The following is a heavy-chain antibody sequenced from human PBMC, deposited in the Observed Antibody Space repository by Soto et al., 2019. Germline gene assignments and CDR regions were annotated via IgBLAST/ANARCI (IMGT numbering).Heavy chain of an antibody. J-gene: IGHJ4*02. V-gene: IGHV3-11*06. CDR2: ISGSSSYT. D-gene: IGHD6-19*01. CDR1: GFTFSDYY. Sequence: GGSLRLSCAASGFTFSDYYMSWIRQAPGKGLEWVSYISGSSSYTNYADSVKGRFTISRDNAKNSLYLQMNSLRAEDTAVYYCARDVRYSSGSIDYWGQGTLVTVSS. CDR3: ARDVRYSSGSIDY.